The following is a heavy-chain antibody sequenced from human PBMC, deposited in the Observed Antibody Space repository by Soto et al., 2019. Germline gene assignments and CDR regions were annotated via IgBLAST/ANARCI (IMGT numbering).Heavy chain of an antibody. CDR2: IYSDGGT. CDR3: ATRMTTAPY. CDR1: GFTVSNNC. Sequence: EVQLVQTGGGLVQPGGSLRLSCAASGFTVSNNCLSWVRQAPGKGLQWVSLIYSDGGTDYAESVKGRFTISRDNSKNTLYLQINSLKAEDTAIYYCATRMTTAPYWGQGTLVTVSS. D-gene: IGHD4-17*01. J-gene: IGHJ4*02. V-gene: IGHV3-66*01.